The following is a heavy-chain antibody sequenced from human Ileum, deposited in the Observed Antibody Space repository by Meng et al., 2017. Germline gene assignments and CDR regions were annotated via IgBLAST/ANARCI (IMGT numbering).Heavy chain of an antibody. D-gene: IGHD5-18*01. Sequence: VQLQESAPGLVGPWESLSLTFTVSGASVRSGSYYWNWIRQPPGKGPEWIAYIYYTGSTNYNPSLKSRVIISADTSKNQFSLKLSSVTAADTAVYYCARAETALDYWGQGTLVTVSS. J-gene: IGHJ4*02. CDR1: GASVRSGSYY. V-gene: IGHV4-61*01. CDR2: IYYTGST. CDR3: ARAETALDY.